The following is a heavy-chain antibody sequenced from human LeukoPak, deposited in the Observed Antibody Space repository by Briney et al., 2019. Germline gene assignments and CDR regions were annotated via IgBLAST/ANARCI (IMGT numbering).Heavy chain of an antibody. CDR1: GYTFTSYY. V-gene: IGHV1-46*01. Sequence: ASVEVSCKASGYTFTSYYMHWVRQAPGQGLEWMGIINPSGGSTSYAQKFQGRVTMTRDTSTSTVYMELSSLRSEDTAVYYCARDRGYYGSGSYPPLGYWGQGTLVTVSS. J-gene: IGHJ4*02. CDR2: INPSGGST. CDR3: ARDRGYYGSGSYPPLGY. D-gene: IGHD3-10*01.